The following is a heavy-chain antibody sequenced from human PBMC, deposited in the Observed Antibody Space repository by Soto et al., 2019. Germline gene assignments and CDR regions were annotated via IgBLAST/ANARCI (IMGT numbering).Heavy chain of an antibody. CDR1: GYTFTSYG. V-gene: IGHV1-18*01. CDR3: ARGRYGDY. D-gene: IGHD1-1*01. CDR2: TSAHNGNT. J-gene: IGHJ4*02. Sequence: QVHLVQSGAEVKKPGASVKVSCKASGYTFTSYGITWVRQAPGQGLERMGWTSAHNGNTDYAQKLQGRVIVTRDTSTSTAYMELRSLRSVDTAVYYCARGRYGDYWGQGALVTVSS.